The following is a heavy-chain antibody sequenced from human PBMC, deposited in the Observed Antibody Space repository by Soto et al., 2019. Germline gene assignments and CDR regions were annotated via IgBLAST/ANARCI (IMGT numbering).Heavy chain of an antibody. CDR1: GVPVNSYS. Sequence: PAGSLRLSCSASGVPVNSYSVNWVRQAPGKGLEWVSSISSSSSYIYYADSVKGRFTIPRDNAKNSLYLQMNSLRAEDTAVYYCARDSRPAQTYARYYGMDVWGQGTKVTVSS. CDR2: ISSSSSYI. D-gene: IGHD6-25*01. V-gene: IGHV3-21*01. J-gene: IGHJ6*02. CDR3: ARDSRPAQTYARYYGMDV.